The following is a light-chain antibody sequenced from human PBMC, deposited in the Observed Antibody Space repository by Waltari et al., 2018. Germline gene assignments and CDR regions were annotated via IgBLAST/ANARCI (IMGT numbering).Light chain of an antibody. V-gene: IGLV1-47*01. J-gene: IGLJ1*01. CDR3: ATWDDSLSGYV. CDR2: KDN. Sequence: QSVLTQPPSASGTPGQRVTISCSGTSSNIGRNYVFWFHQLPGTAPKVLIYKDNQLPSGVPDRFSGSKSGTSASLAISGLRSEDEADYYCATWDDSLSGYVFGSGTKVAGL. CDR1: SSNIGRNY.